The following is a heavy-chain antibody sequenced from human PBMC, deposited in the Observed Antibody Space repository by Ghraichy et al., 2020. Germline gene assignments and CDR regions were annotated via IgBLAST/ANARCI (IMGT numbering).Heavy chain of an antibody. Sequence: ASVKVSCKASGYTFTSYYMHWVRQAPGQGLEWMGIINPSGGSTSYAQKFQGRVTMTRDTSTSTVYMELSSLRSEDTAVYYYARDQGVVVPAATDPYYYYGMDVWGQGTTVTVSS. D-gene: IGHD2-2*01. CDR3: ARDQGVVVPAATDPYYYYGMDV. CDR1: GYTFTSYY. J-gene: IGHJ6*02. CDR2: INPSGGST. V-gene: IGHV1-46*01.